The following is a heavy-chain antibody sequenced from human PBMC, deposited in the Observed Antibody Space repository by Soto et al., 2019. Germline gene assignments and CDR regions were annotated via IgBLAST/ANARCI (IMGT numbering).Heavy chain of an antibody. D-gene: IGHD3-22*01. J-gene: IGHJ4*02. V-gene: IGHV1-69*01. Sequence: QVQLVQSGAEVRKPGSSVKVSCKASGGTFSRHAISWVRQAPGQGLEWMGGIIPIFGTANHAQTFQGRVTIIADESTSTVDMELSSLRSEDTAMYYCARGWGYDSNDDYYAYWGQGTLVIVSS. CDR1: GGTFSRHA. CDR3: ARGWGYDSNDDYYAY. CDR2: IIPIFGTA.